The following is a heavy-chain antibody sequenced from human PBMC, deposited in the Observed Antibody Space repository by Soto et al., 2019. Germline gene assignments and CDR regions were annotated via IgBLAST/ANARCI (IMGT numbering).Heavy chain of an antibody. J-gene: IGHJ4*02. Sequence: PSETLSLTCSVSGGSISGYYWSWIRQPPGKGLNWIGYVYSSGTTDYNPSLQSRVTISVDTSKNQFSLQMNNLRADDTAMYYCARDLGLVRGDLYLDYWGQGAAVTVSS. D-gene: IGHD3-10*01. V-gene: IGHV4-4*08. CDR2: VYSSGTT. CDR1: GGSISGYY. CDR3: ARDLGLVRGDLYLDY.